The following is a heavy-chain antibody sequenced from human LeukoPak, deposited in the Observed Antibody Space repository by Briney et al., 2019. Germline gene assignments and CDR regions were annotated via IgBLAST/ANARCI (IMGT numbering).Heavy chain of an antibody. V-gene: IGHV4-34*01. CDR3: ARAYSSSWIDY. CDR2: INHSGST. J-gene: IGHJ4*02. D-gene: IGHD6-13*01. CDR1: GGSFSGYY. Sequence: SETLSLTCAVYGGSFSGYYWSRIRQPPGKGLEWIGEINHSGSTNYNPSLKSRVTISVDTSKNQFSLKLSSVTAADTAVYYCARAYSSSWIDYWGQGTLVTVSS.